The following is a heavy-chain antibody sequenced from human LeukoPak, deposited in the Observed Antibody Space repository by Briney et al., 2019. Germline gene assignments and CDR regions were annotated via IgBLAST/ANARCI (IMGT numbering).Heavy chain of an antibody. CDR2: ISSSGSTT. Sequence: PGGSLRLSCAASGFTFSSYEMNWVRQAPGKGLEWVSYISSSGSTTYYAASVKGRFTISRDNAKNSLYLQMNSLRAEDTAVYYCARDYYYGSGSRDHAFDIWGQGTMVTVSS. V-gene: IGHV3-48*03. CDR1: GFTFSSYE. CDR3: ARDYYYGSGSRDHAFDI. J-gene: IGHJ3*02. D-gene: IGHD3-10*01.